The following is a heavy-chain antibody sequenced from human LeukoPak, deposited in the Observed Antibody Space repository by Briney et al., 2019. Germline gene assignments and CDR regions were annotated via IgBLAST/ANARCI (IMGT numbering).Heavy chain of an antibody. CDR2: ISYDGSNG. V-gene: IGHV3-30-3*01. Sequence: GGSLRLSCVASGFTLSNDAMHWVRQAPGKGLEWVAVISYDGSNGYYADSVKGRFTISRDNSKNTLYLQMNTLRAEDTALYYCAKDPVNWGQDSGTFDIWGQGTMVTVSS. D-gene: IGHD3-16*01. J-gene: IGHJ3*02. CDR3: AKDPVNWGQDSGTFDI. CDR1: GFTLSNDA.